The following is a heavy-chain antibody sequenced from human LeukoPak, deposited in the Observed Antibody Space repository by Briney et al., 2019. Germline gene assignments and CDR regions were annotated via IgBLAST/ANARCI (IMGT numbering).Heavy chain of an antibody. Sequence: GGSLRLSCAASGFIFDDYAMHWVRQAPGKGLEWVSGISWNSGSIGYADSVKGRFTISRDNAKNSLYLQMNSLRAEDTALYYCAKDRSPVGATPIDYWGQGTLVTVSS. CDR3: AKDRSPVGATPIDY. CDR1: GFIFDDYA. D-gene: IGHD1-26*01. CDR2: ISWNSGSI. J-gene: IGHJ4*02. V-gene: IGHV3-9*01.